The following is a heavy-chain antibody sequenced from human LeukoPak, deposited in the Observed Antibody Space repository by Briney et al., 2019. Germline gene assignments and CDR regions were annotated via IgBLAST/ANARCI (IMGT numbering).Heavy chain of an antibody. CDR1: GFTFSSYA. Sequence: GGSLRLSCAASGFTFSSYAMSWVRQAPGKGLEWVSAISGSGGSTYYADSVKGRFTISRDNSKNTLYLQMNSLRAEDTAVYYCAKDPSDYDFWSGIYGMDVWGQGTTVTVSS. V-gene: IGHV3-23*01. J-gene: IGHJ6*02. CDR2: ISGSGGST. D-gene: IGHD3-3*01. CDR3: AKDPSDYDFWSGIYGMDV.